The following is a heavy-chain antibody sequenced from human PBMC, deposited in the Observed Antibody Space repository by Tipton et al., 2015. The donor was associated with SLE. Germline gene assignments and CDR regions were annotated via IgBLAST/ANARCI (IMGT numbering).Heavy chain of an antibody. CDR3: ARVRGRGYFQH. V-gene: IGHV4-59*01. CDR1: GGSISSYY. Sequence: TLSLTCTVSGGSISSYYWSWIRQPPGKGLEWIGYIYYSGSTNYNPSLKSRVTISVDTSKNQFSLKLSSVTAADPAVYYCARVRGRGYFQHWGQGTRVTVSS. J-gene: IGHJ1*01. CDR2: IYYSGST. D-gene: IGHD3-10*01.